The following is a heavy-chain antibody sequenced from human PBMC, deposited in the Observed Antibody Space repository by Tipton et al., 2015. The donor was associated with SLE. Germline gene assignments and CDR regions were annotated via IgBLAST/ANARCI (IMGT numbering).Heavy chain of an antibody. J-gene: IGHJ4*02. D-gene: IGHD6-13*01. V-gene: IGHV4-34*01. CDR2: ISYSGST. CDR3: ARAPNSWYLDY. Sequence: TLSLTCALSGGSFTGYSWNWIRQTPGKGLEWIGTISYSGSTYYNPSLKSRVTISVDTSKNQFSLKLSSVTAADTAVYYCARAPNSWYLDYWGQGALVSVSS. CDR1: GGSFTGYS.